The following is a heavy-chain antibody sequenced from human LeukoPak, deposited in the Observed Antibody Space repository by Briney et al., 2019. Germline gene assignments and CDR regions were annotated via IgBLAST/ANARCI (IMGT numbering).Heavy chain of an antibody. CDR2: INTNTGNP. D-gene: IGHD3-22*01. CDR3: ARSKGYYDSSGENEAPNFDY. V-gene: IGHV7-4-1*02. Sequence: ASVKVSCKASGYTFTSYAMNWVRQAPGQGLEWMGWINTNTGNPTYAQGFTGRFVFSLDTSVSTAYLQISSLKAEDTAVYYCARSKGYYDSSGENEAPNFDYWGQGTLVTVSS. CDR1: GYTFTSYA. J-gene: IGHJ4*02.